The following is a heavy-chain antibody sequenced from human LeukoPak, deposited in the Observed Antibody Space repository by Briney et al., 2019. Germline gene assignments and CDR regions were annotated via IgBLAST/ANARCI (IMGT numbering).Heavy chain of an antibody. J-gene: IGHJ4*02. D-gene: IGHD3-9*01. CDR3: ARVPGWLFQQGGDY. Sequence: GSSVKVSCKASGGTFSSYAISWVRQAPGQGLEWMGWISAYNGNTNYAQKLQGRVTMTTDTSTSTAYMELRSLRSDDTAVYYCARVPGWLFQQGGDYWGQGTLVTVSS. CDR1: GGTFSSYA. CDR2: ISAYNGNT. V-gene: IGHV1-18*01.